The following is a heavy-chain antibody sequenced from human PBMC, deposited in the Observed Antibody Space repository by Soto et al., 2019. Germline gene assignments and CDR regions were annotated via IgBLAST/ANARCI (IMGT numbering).Heavy chain of an antibody. D-gene: IGHD6-13*01. Sequence: PGGSLRLSCAASGFTLSSYWMYWVRQTPGKGLVWVARIKNGAGDTSYAESVKGRFTISRDNAKNSLYLQMNSLRAEDTAVYYCARHPERIAQIGWFDPWGQGTLVTVSS. V-gene: IGHV3-74*01. J-gene: IGHJ5*02. CDR2: IKNGAGDT. CDR1: GFTLSSYW. CDR3: ARHPERIAQIGWFDP.